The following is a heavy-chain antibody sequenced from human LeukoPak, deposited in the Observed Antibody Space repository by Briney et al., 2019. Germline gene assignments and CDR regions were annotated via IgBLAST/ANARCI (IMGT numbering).Heavy chain of an antibody. Sequence: GGSLRLSCEASGFTFGNYAMNWVRQAPGKGLEWVSVISGDSGTTVYRDSVEGRFTISRDNSKNTLFLHMNSLRAEDTAVYYCAKKAQVTAGAAYIDYWGQGTLVTVSS. J-gene: IGHJ4*02. CDR1: GFTFGNYA. CDR3: AKKAQVTAGAAYIDY. CDR2: ISGDSGTT. V-gene: IGHV3-23*01. D-gene: IGHD2-21*02.